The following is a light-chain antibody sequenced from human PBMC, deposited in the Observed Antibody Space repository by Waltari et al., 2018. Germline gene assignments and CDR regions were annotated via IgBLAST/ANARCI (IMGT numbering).Light chain of an antibody. J-gene: IGLJ2*01. CDR2: AKD. Sequence: SSELTQDPAVSVALGQTVRITCQGDSLRRNYASWYQQKPGQAPILVFYAKDNRPSGVPDRFSGSRSGDTAFLTITGAQAEDEGDYFCDSRDSTGELVVFGGGTTLTVL. CDR1: SLRRNY. V-gene: IGLV3-19*01. CDR3: DSRDSTGELVV.